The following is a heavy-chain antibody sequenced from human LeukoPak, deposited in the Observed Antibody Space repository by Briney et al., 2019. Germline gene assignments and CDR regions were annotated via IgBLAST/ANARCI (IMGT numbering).Heavy chain of an antibody. Sequence: PSETLSLTCTVSGGSASRNSDYWGWIRQPPGKGLEWIGSIYYSGSTYYNPSLKSRVTISVDTSKNQFSLKLSSVTAADTAVYYCARDVIAALGAETNWGQGTMVTVSS. CDR2: IYYSGST. CDR1: GGSASRNSDY. V-gene: IGHV4-39*02. D-gene: IGHD6-13*01. J-gene: IGHJ3*01. CDR3: ARDVIAALGAETN.